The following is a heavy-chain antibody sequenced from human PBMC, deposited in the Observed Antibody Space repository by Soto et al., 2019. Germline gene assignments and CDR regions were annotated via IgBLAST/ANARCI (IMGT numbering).Heavy chain of an antibody. Sequence: PGGSLRLSCAASGFTFSSYWMSWVRQAPGKGLEWVANIKQDGSEKYYVDSVKGRFTISRDNAKNSLYLHMNSLRAEATAVYYCAREEGYGSVTSCYSDYDMDVWGQGTTVTVSS. J-gene: IGHJ6*02. CDR1: GFTFSSYW. CDR2: IKQDGSEK. CDR3: AREEGYGSVTSCYSDYDMDV. V-gene: IGHV3-7*03. D-gene: IGHD2-2*02.